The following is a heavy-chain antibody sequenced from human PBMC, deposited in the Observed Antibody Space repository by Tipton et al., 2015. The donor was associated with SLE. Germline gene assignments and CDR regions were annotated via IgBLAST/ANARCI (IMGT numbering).Heavy chain of an antibody. D-gene: IGHD6-19*01. V-gene: IGHV3-48*01. CDR3: AREAANSGWYAYYFDY. CDR2: ISSSSSTI. Sequence: SLRLSCAASGFTFSSYAMSWVRQAPGKRLEWVSYISSSSSTIYYADSVEGRFTISRDNAKNSLYLQMNSLRAEDTAVYYCAREAANSGWYAYYFDYWGQGTLVTVSS. CDR1: GFTFSSYA. J-gene: IGHJ4*02.